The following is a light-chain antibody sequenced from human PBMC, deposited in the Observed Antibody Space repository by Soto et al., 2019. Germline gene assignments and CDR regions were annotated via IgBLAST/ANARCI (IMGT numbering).Light chain of an antibody. CDR1: QSVRSSY. V-gene: IGKV3-20*01. Sequence: EIVLAQSPGTLSLSAGERATLSCRASQSVRSSYLAWYQQKPGQAPRLLIYGASSRATGIPDRFSGSGSGTDFTLTISRLEPEDFAVYYCQQYGSSPLTFGQGTKLEIK. J-gene: IGKJ2*01. CDR3: QQYGSSPLT. CDR2: GAS.